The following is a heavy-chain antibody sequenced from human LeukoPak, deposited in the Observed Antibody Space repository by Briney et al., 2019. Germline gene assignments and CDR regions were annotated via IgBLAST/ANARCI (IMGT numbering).Heavy chain of an antibody. D-gene: IGHD3-22*01. CDR3: AREGPRTYYYDSSGQPVPSFRPLDY. CDR2: INPNSGGT. Sequence: GASVKVSCKASGYTFTGYYMHWVRQAPGQGLEWMGWINPNSGGTNYAQKFQGRVTMTRDTSISTAYMELSRLRSDDTAVYYCAREGPRTYYYDSSGQPVPSFRPLDYWGQGTLVTVSS. V-gene: IGHV1-2*02. CDR1: GYTFTGYY. J-gene: IGHJ4*02.